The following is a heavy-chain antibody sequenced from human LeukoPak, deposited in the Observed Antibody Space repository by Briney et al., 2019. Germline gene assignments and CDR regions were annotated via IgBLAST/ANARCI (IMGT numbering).Heavy chain of an antibody. CDR3: ARTGWPYYYDSSGYHYFDY. CDR2: ISSSSSYI. D-gene: IGHD3-22*01. V-gene: IGHV3-21*01. J-gene: IGHJ4*02. CDR1: GFTFSSYS. Sequence: GGSLRLSCAASGFTFSSYSMNWVRQAPGKGLEWVSSISSSSSYIYYADSVKGRFTISRDNAKNSLYLQMNSLRAEDTAVYYCARTGWPYYYDSSGYHYFDYWGQGTLVTVSS.